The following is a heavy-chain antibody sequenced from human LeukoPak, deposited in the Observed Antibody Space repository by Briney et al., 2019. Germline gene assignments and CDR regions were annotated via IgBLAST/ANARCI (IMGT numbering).Heavy chain of an antibody. V-gene: IGHV3-23*01. CDR2: ISGSGGST. D-gene: IGHD3-22*01. J-gene: IGHJ6*03. Sequence: GGSLRLSCAASGFTFSSYGMSWVRQAPGKGLEWVSAISGSGGSTYYADSVKGRFTISRDNSKNTLYLQMNSLRAEDTAAYYCAKVNTMIVNYYYYYMDVWGKGTTVTISS. CDR1: GFTFSSYG. CDR3: AKVNTMIVNYYYYYMDV.